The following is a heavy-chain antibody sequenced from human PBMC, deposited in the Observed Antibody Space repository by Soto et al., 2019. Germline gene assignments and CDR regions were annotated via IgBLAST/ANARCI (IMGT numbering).Heavy chain of an antibody. CDR3: ARVNVVVVAATREYYFDY. J-gene: IGHJ4*02. CDR2: INPSGGST. Sequence: GASVKVSCKASGYTFTSYYMHWVRQAPGQGLEWMGIINPSGGSTSYAQKFQGRVTMTRDTSTSTVYMELSRLRSDDTAVYYCARVNVVVVAATREYYFDYWGQGTLVTVSS. V-gene: IGHV1-46*01. CDR1: GYTFTSYY. D-gene: IGHD2-15*01.